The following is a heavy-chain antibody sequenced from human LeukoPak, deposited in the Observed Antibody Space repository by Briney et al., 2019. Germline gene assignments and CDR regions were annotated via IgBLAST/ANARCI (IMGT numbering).Heavy chain of an antibody. J-gene: IGHJ6*02. CDR3: ARELKQLVLKNDYYYGMDV. Sequence: PGGSLRLSCAASGFTFSSYGMNWVRQAPGKGLEWVSHISSSGSTIYYADSVKGRFTISRDSAKNSLYLQMNSLRAEDTAVYYCARELKQLVLKNDYYYGMDVWGQGTTVTVSS. V-gene: IGHV3-48*03. CDR1: GFTFSSYG. CDR2: ISSSGSTI. D-gene: IGHD6-13*01.